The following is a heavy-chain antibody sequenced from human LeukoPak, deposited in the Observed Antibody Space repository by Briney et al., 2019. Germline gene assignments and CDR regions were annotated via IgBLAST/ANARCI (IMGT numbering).Heavy chain of an antibody. D-gene: IGHD5-12*01. CDR3: ARAGGYSGYECFDY. CDR2: INWNGGST. V-gene: IGHV3-20*04. Sequence: GGSLRLSCAASGFTFGDYGMSWVRQAPGKGLEWVSGINWNGGSTGYADSVKGRFTISRDNAKNSLYLQMNGLRAEDTALYYCARAGGYSGYECFDYWGQGTLVTVSS. J-gene: IGHJ4*02. CDR1: GFTFGDYG.